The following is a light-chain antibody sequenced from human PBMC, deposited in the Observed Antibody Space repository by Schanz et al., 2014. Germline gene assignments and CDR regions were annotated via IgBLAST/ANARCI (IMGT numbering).Light chain of an antibody. V-gene: IGKV1-39*01. CDR3: QQYYSYPFT. Sequence: DIQVTQSPSSLSASVGDRVTITCRTSHSITTYLNWYQHKPGKAPKLLIYAASSLQSGVPSRFSGSGSGTDFTLTISSLQPEDFATYYCQQYYSYPFTFGPGTKVDIK. CDR1: HSITTY. J-gene: IGKJ3*01. CDR2: AAS.